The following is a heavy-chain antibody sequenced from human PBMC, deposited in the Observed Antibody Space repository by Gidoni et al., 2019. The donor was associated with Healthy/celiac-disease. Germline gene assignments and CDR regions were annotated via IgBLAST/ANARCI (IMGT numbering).Heavy chain of an antibody. V-gene: IGHV3-74*01. D-gene: IGHD3-16*01. CDR2: INGDGSST. CDR3: ARGGYYKNAMDV. Sequence: EVQLVESGGGLVQPGGSLRLSCPASGFPLINYYIPWVRQAPGKGLGWVSRINGDGSSTTYADSVKGRFTISRDNAKNTLYLQMNSLRAEDTAIYYCARGGYYKNAMDVWGQGTTVTVSS. J-gene: IGHJ6*02. CDR1: GFPLINYY.